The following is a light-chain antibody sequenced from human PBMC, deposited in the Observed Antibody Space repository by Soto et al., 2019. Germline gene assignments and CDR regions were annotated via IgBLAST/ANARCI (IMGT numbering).Light chain of an antibody. CDR2: GAS. CDR3: QQYNNWPPLT. J-gene: IGKJ4*01. CDR1: QSVSSN. Sequence: EIVMTQSPATLSVSPGERATLSCRASQSVSSNLAWSQQKPGQAPRLLIYGASTRATGITARFSGSGSGTEFTLTISSLQSEDFAVYYCQQYNNWPPLTFGGGTKVEIK. V-gene: IGKV3-15*01.